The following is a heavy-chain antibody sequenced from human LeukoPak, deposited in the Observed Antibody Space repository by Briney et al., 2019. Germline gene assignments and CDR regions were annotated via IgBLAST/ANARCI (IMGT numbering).Heavy chain of an antibody. J-gene: IGHJ5*02. CDR2: ISYDGSNK. V-gene: IGHV3-30*04. CDR3: ARQPLDYSSSWFDL. CDR1: GFTFSSYA. D-gene: IGHD6-13*01. Sequence: PGRSLRLSCAASGFTFSSYAMHWVRQAPGKGLEWVAVISYDGSNKYYADSVKGRFTISRDNSKNTLYLQMNSLRAEDTAVYYCARQPLDYSSSWFDLWGQGTLVTVSS.